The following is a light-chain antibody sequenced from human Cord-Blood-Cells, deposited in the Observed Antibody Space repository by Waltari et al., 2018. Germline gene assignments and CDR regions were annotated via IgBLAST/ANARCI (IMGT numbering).Light chain of an antibody. Sequence: SYELTQPPSVSVSPGQTASITCSGDKLGDKYACWYQQKPGQSPVLVIYQDSKRPSGSPERFSGSNSGNTATLTISGTQAMDEADYYCQAWDSSTANWVFGGGTKLTVL. V-gene: IGLV3-1*01. J-gene: IGLJ3*02. CDR2: QDS. CDR1: KLGDKY. CDR3: QAWDSSTANWV.